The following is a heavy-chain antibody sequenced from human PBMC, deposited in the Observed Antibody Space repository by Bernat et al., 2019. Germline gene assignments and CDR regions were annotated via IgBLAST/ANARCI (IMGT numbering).Heavy chain of an antibody. D-gene: IGHD3-22*01. Sequence: QVQLVESGGGVVQPGGSLRLSCAASGFTFSSYGMHWVRQAPGKGLEWVEFIRYDGSNKYYADSVKGRFTISRDNSKNTLYLQMNSLRAEDTAVYYCAKRGIDYYGSSGLVDPWGQGTLVTVSS. J-gene: IGHJ5*02. CDR2: IRYDGSNK. CDR3: AKRGIDYYGSSGLVDP. V-gene: IGHV3-30*02. CDR1: GFTFSSYG.